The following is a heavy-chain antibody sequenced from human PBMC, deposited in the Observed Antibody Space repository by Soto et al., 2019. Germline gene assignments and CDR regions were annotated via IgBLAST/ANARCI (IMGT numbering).Heavy chain of an antibody. V-gene: IGHV4-34*01. CDR2: INHSGST. Sequence: SETLSLTCAVYGGSFSGYYWSWIRQPPGKGLEWIGEINHSGSTNYNPSLKSRVTISVDTSKNQFSLKLSSVTAADTAAYYCASSPAVYYYYYMDVWGKGTTVTVSS. CDR3: ASSPAVYYYYYMDV. D-gene: IGHD2-15*01. J-gene: IGHJ6*03. CDR1: GGSFSGYY.